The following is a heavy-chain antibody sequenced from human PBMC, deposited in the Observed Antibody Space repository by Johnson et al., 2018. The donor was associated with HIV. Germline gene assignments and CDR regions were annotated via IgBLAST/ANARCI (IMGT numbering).Heavy chain of an antibody. J-gene: IGHJ3*02. Sequence: VQLVESGGGLVQPGGSLRLSSAASGFTFSSYAMSWVRQAPGKGLEWVSAISGSGGEDDTYYADSVKGRITISRDNSKNTLYLQMNSLRAEDTALYYCAKDINGGLEYSSSSERFSGAFDIWGQGTMVTVSS. V-gene: IGHV3-23*04. CDR2: ISGSGGEDDT. CDR3: AKDINGGLEYSSSSERFSGAFDI. CDR1: GFTFSSYA. D-gene: IGHD6-6*01.